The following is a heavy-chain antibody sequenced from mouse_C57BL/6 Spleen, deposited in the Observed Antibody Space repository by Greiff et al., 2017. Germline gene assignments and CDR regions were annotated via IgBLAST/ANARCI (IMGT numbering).Heavy chain of an antibody. CDR1: GFTFSDYY. CDR2: INYDGSST. Sequence: EVKLMESEGGLVQPGSSMTLSCTASGFTFSDYYMAWVRQVPEKGLEWVANINYDGSSTYYMDSLKSRFIVSRDKAKNILYRQMSSLNSEDTATYDCARAGYPDDLDYGGQGTTLTVSS. J-gene: IGHJ2*01. V-gene: IGHV5-16*01. D-gene: IGHD2-14*01. CDR3: ARAGYPDDLDY.